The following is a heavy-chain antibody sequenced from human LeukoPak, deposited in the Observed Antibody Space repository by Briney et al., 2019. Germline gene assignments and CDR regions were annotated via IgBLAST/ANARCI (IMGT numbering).Heavy chain of an antibody. Sequence: GRSLRLSCAASGFTFSSYAMPWVRQAPGKGLEWVAVISYDGSNKYYADSVKGRFTISRDNSKNTLYLQMNSLRAEDTAVYYCATPPNWFDPWGQGTLVTVSS. CDR1: GFTFSSYA. CDR2: ISYDGSNK. CDR3: ATPPNWFDP. V-gene: IGHV3-30-3*01. J-gene: IGHJ5*02.